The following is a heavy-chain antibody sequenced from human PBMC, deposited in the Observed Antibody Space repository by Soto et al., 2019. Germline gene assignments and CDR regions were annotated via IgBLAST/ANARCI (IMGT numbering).Heavy chain of an antibody. D-gene: IGHD6-19*01. V-gene: IGHV4-34*01. CDR1: GGSFSGYY. CDR2: INHSEST. J-gene: IGHJ3*02. Sequence: SETLSLTCAVYGGSFSGYYWSWIRQPPGKGLEWIGEINHSESTNYNPSLKSRVTISVDTSKNQFSLKLSSVTAADTAVYYCARGIAVAVAFDIWGQGTMVTVSS. CDR3: ARGIAVAVAFDI.